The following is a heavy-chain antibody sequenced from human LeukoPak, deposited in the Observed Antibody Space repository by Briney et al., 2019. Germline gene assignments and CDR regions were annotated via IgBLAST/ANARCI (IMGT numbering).Heavy chain of an antibody. CDR2: INPNSGGT. D-gene: IGHD4-17*01. V-gene: IGHV1-2*02. Sequence: ASVKVSCKASGYTFTGYYMHWVRHAPGQGLEWMGWINPNSGGTNYAQKFQGRVTMTRDTSISTAYMELSRLRSDDTAVYYCARLMTTVTNFDYWGQGTLVTVSS. CDR1: GYTFTGYY. J-gene: IGHJ4*02. CDR3: ARLMTTVTNFDY.